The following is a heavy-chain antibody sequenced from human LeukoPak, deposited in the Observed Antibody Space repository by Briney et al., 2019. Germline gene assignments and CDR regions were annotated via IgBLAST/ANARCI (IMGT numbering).Heavy chain of an antibody. CDR3: ARESTDIVVVVAARTLYGMDV. CDR1: GYTFTGYY. D-gene: IGHD2-15*01. Sequence: ASVKVSCKASGYTFTGYYMHRVRQAPGQGLEWMGWINPNSGGTNYAQKFLGRVTMTRDTSISTAFMELSRLTSDDTAVYYCARESTDIVVVVAARTLYGMDVWGQGTTVTVSS. V-gene: IGHV1-2*02. J-gene: IGHJ6*02. CDR2: INPNSGGT.